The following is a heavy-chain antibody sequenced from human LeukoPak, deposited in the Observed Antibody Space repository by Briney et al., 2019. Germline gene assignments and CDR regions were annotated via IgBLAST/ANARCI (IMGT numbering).Heavy chain of an antibody. Sequence: GGSLRLSCAASGFTFNMYTMYWVRQAPGKGLEWVSSISSSTTYIYYADSVKGRFTITRDNVKNSLSLQMNSLRAEDTAVYYCARDRKGALLWFGISRWYFDLWGRGTLVTVSS. J-gene: IGHJ2*01. CDR2: ISSSTTYI. D-gene: IGHD3-10*01. V-gene: IGHV3-21*01. CDR3: ARDRKGALLWFGISRWYFDL. CDR1: GFTFNMYT.